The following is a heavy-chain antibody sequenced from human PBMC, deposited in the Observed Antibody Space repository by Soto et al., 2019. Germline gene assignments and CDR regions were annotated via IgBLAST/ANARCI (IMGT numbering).Heavy chain of an antibody. CDR2: IYYSGGT. V-gene: IGHV4-4*02. CDR3: ARDTGWGLGY. D-gene: IGHD6-19*01. CDR1: GDSINSNYC. J-gene: IGHJ4*02. Sequence: QVQLQESGPGLVRPSGTLSLTCAVSGDSINSNYCWTWVRQPPGKGLEWIAEIYYSGGTSYNPSLNSRVTISMDKPKNQFSLNLTSVTAADTAMYYCARDTGWGLGYWGQGTLVTVSS.